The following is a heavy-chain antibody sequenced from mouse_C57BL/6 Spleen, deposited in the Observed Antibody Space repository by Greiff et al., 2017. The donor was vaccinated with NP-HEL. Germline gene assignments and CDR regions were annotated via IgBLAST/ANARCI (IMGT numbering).Heavy chain of an antibody. Sequence: DVKLQESGPGLVKPSQSLSLPCSVTGYSITSGYYWNWIRQFPGNKLEWMGYISYDGSNNYKPSLKNRISITRDTSQNKFFLKLNSVTTEDTATYYCAREVYYDRAMDYWGQGTSVTVSS. D-gene: IGHD1-1*01. CDR3: AREVYYDRAMDY. V-gene: IGHV3-6*01. CDR1: GYSITSGYY. CDR2: ISYDGSN. J-gene: IGHJ4*01.